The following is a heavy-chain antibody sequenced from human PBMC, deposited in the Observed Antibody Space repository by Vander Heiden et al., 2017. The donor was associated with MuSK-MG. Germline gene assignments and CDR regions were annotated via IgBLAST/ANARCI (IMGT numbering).Heavy chain of an antibody. CDR1: CGSFTSGGYY. Sequence: QVQLQESGQGLVKPSKTLSLTCTFSCGSFTSGGYYWSWIRRHTGKGLEWIGNIYYSGSAYYNPSLKSRVIISVDTSKNQFSLRLSSVTAADTAVYYCARYGDIVTGYRLFYFDYWGQGTLVTVSS. CDR2: IYYSGSA. V-gene: IGHV4-31*03. J-gene: IGHJ4*02. D-gene: IGHD3-9*01. CDR3: ARYGDIVTGYRLFYFDY.